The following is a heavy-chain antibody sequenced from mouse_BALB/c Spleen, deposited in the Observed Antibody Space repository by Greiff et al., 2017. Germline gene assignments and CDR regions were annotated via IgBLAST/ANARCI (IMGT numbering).Heavy chain of an antibody. J-gene: IGHJ2*01. CDR2: IDPSDSET. D-gene: IGHD1-1*01. V-gene: IGHV1-69*02. CDR3: ARDYYGSSSYYFDY. Sequence: QVHVKQPGAELVKPGAPVKLSCKASGYTFTSYWMNWVKQRPGRGLEWIGRIDPSDSETHYKQKFKDKATLTVDKSSSTAYIQLSSLTSEDSAVYYCARDYYGSSSYYFDYWGQGTTLTVSS. CDR1: GYTFTSYW.